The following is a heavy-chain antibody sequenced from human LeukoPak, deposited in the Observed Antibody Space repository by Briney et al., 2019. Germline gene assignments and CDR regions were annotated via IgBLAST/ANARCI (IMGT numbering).Heavy chain of an antibody. CDR2: VYYSGST. Sequence: SETLSLTCTVSGGSISSSSYYWGWIRQPPGKGLDWIGNVYYSGSTYYNPSLKSRVTISVDKSKNQFSLRLSSVTAADTAVYYCASDRSSYGGPSFDYWGQGTLVTVSS. D-gene: IGHD4-23*01. CDR3: ASDRSSYGGPSFDY. CDR1: GGSISSSSYY. J-gene: IGHJ4*02. V-gene: IGHV4-39*07.